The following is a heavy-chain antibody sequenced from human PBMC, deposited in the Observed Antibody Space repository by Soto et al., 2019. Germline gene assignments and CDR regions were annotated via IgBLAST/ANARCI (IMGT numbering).Heavy chain of an antibody. J-gene: IGHJ3*02. CDR2: ISSSGSGI. D-gene: IGHD2-15*01. V-gene: IGHV3-11*01. Sequence: RRLSCAASGFTFSDYYMTWIRQAPGKGLEWVSYISSSGSGIYYADSVKGRFTISRDNAKNSLYLQMSGLRAEDTAVFYCARAYSDAFDIWGQGTMVTVSS. CDR3: ARAYSDAFDI. CDR1: GFTFSDYY.